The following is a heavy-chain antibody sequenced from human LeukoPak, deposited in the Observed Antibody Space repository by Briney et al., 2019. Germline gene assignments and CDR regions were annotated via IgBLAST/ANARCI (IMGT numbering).Heavy chain of an antibody. V-gene: IGHV1-18*01. CDR2: ISAYNGNT. CDR3: ARGDIVVVPAARGPFDY. Sequence: ASVKVSCKAYGYTFTSYGISWVRQAPGQGLEWMGWISAYNGNTNYAQKLQGRVTMTTDTSTSTAYMELRSLRSDDTAVYYCARGDIVVVPAARGPFDYWGQGTLVTVSS. J-gene: IGHJ4*02. CDR1: GYTFTSYG. D-gene: IGHD2-2*01.